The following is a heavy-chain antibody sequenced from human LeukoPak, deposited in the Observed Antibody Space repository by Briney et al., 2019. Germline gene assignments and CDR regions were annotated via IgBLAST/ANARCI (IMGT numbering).Heavy chain of an antibody. V-gene: IGHV1-69*13. CDR3: ARERMNAFDI. CDR2: IIPIFGTA. Sequence: ASVKVSCKASGGTFSSDAISWVRQAPGQGLEWMGGIIPIFGTANYAQKFQGRVTITADESTSTAYMELSSLRSEDTAVYYCARERMNAFDIWGQGTMVTVSS. J-gene: IGHJ3*02. CDR1: GGTFSSDA. D-gene: IGHD2-15*01.